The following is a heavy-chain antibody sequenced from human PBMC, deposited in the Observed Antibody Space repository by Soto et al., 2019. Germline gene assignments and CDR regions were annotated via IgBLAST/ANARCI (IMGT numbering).Heavy chain of an antibody. CDR2: ISWNSGSI. CDR3: AQRFAYSSGLDGYYV. Sequence: GGSLRLSCAASGFTFDDYAMHWVRQAPGKGLEWVSGISWNSGSIGYADSVKGRFTISRDNAKNSLYLQMNSLRAEDTAIYYCAQRFAYSSGLDGYYVWGQGTMVT. V-gene: IGHV3-9*01. CDR1: GFTFDDYA. J-gene: IGHJ3*01. D-gene: IGHD6-19*01.